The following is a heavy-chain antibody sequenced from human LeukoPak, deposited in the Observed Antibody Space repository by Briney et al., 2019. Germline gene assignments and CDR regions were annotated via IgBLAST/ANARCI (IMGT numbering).Heavy chain of an antibody. CDR3: ARETEYDAFDI. CDR1: GFTFSSYS. J-gene: IGHJ3*02. Sequence: PGGSLRLSCAASGFTFSSYSMDWVRQAPGKGLEWVSYISSSSSTIYYADYVKGRFTISRDNAKNSLYLQMNSLRAEDTAVYYCARETEYDAFDIWGQGTMVTVSS. D-gene: IGHD3-10*01. CDR2: ISSSSSTI. V-gene: IGHV3-48*01.